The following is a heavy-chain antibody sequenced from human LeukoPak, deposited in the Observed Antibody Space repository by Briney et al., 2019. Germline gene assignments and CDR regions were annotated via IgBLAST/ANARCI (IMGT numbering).Heavy chain of an antibody. V-gene: IGHV4-59*01. Sequence: SETLSLTCTVSGGSISSYYWSWIRQPPGKGLEWIGYIYYSGSTNYNPSLKSRVTISVKTSKNQFSLKLSSVTAADTAVYYCARVSAAGGTRLFDYWGQGTLVTVSS. CDR3: ARVSAAGGTRLFDY. D-gene: IGHD6-13*01. CDR1: GGSISSYY. J-gene: IGHJ4*02. CDR2: IYYSGST.